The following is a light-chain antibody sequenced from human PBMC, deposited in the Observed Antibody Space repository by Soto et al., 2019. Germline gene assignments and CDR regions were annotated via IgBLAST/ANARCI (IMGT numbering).Light chain of an antibody. Sequence: EVVLTQSPATLSLSPGERATLSCRASQSVSNFLAWYQQKPGQAPRLLIYDTSDRATGLPARFSGSGSGTDFTLTISSLEPEDVAVFYCQQRSIWPWTFGQGTKVEIK. CDR2: DTS. CDR1: QSVSNF. J-gene: IGKJ1*01. CDR3: QQRSIWPWT. V-gene: IGKV3-11*01.